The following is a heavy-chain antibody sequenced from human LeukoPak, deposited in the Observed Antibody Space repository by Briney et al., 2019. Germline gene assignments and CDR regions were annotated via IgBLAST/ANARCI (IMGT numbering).Heavy chain of an antibody. CDR2: VNRDGSET. CDR1: GFALSSHW. V-gene: IGHV3-7*03. CDR3: ARNNGMDV. Sequence: GGSLRLSCAASGFALSSHWMTWVRQVPGRGPEWVANVNRDGSETYYLDFVRGRFTISKDNAKNSLYLQMNSLRAEDTALYHCARNNGMDVWGQGTTVIVSS. J-gene: IGHJ6*02.